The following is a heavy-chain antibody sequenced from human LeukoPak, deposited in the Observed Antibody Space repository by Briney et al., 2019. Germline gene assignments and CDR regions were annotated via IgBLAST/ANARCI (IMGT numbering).Heavy chain of an antibody. CDR1: GGTFSSYA. V-gene: IGHV1-69*13. J-gene: IGHJ3*02. Sequence: SVKVSCKALGGTFSSYAISWVRQAPGQGLEWMGGIIPIFGTGNYAQKFQGRVTITADESTSTAYMELSSLRSEDTAVYYCARRGSDCSGGNCYLGYAFDIWGQGTMVTVSS. CDR2: IIPIFGTG. CDR3: ARRGSDCSGGNCYLGYAFDI. D-gene: IGHD2-15*01.